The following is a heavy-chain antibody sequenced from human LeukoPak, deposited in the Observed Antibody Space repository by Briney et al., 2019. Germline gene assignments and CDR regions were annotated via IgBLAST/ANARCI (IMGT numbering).Heavy chain of an antibody. Sequence: SETLSLTCTVSGGSISSCCWSWIRQPAGKGLEWIGRIYTSGSTNYNPSLKSRVTMSVDTSKNQFSLKLSSVTAADTAVYYCARALDCSSTSCPLPGAFDIWGQGTMVTVSS. D-gene: IGHD2-2*01. CDR3: ARALDCSSTSCPLPGAFDI. CDR1: GGSISSCC. V-gene: IGHV4-4*07. J-gene: IGHJ3*02. CDR2: IYTSGST.